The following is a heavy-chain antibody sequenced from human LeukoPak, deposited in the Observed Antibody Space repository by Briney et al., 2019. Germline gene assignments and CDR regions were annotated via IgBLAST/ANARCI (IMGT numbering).Heavy chain of an antibody. V-gene: IGHV1-2*02. CDR1: GYTFTGYY. J-gene: IGHJ4*02. CDR2: INPNSGGT. Sequence: ASVKISCKASGYTFTGYYMHWARQAPGQGLEWMGWINPNSGGTNYAQKFQGRVTMTRDTSISTAYMELSRLRSDDTAVYYCARNPVRGVIIGGYWGQGTLVTVSS. D-gene: IGHD3-10*01. CDR3: ARNPVRGVIIGGY.